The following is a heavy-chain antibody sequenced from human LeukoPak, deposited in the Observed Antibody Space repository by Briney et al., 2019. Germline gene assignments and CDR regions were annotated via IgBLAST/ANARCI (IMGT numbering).Heavy chain of an antibody. D-gene: IGHD4-17*01. CDR2: INWNGGST. CDR1: GYTFSSYI. V-gene: IGHV3-20*04. CDR3: ARDYSTVTTFFDY. J-gene: IGHJ4*02. Sequence: PGGALRVSCVDPGYTFSSYIMSGVRQALGEGAGRGSGINWNGGSTGYADSVKRRFTISRDNAKNSLYLQMNSLRAEDTAVYYCARDYSTVTTFFDYWGQGTLVTVSS.